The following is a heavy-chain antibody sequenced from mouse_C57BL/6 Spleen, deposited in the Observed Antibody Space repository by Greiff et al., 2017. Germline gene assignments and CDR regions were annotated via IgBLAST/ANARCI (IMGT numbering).Heavy chain of an antibody. CDR2: IWSGGST. CDR1: GFSLTSYG. Sequence: VKLVESGPGLVQPSPSLSITCTVSGFSLTSYGVHWVRQSPGKGLEWLGVIWSGGSTDYNAAFISRLSISKDNSKSQVCFKMNSLQADDTAIYYCASSSLPWYAYWGQGALVTVSA. D-gene: IGHD1-1*01. CDR3: ASSSLPWYAY. V-gene: IGHV2-2*01. J-gene: IGHJ3*01.